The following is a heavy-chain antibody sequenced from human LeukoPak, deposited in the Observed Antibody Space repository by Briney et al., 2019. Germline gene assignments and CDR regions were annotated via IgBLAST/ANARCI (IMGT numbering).Heavy chain of an antibody. V-gene: IGHV3-7*03. D-gene: IGHD3-22*01. CDR1: GFSFSGYW. CDR3: ARGYDSSGYYPALWYFDY. Sequence: GGSLRLSCTASGFSFSGYWMSWVRQAPGKGLEWVANIKQDGSEKYYVDSVKGRFTISRDNAKNSPYLQMNSLRAEDTAVYYCARGYDSSGYYPALWYFDYWGQGTLVTVSS. J-gene: IGHJ4*02. CDR2: IKQDGSEK.